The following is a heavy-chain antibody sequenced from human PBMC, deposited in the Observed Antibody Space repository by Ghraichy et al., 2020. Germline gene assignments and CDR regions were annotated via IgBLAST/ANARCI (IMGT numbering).Heavy chain of an antibody. D-gene: IGHD1-26*01. Sequence: GGSLRLSCAASGFTFYSYAMSWVRQAPGKGLEWVSGISRSGTSTYYADSVKGRFTISRDNSKSTLNLQMNSLRAEDTAVYYCAKDRREGGATPSEFDMWGQGTMVTVSS. CDR2: ISRSGTST. CDR3: AKDRREGGATPSEFDM. CDR1: GFTFYSYA. J-gene: IGHJ3*02. V-gene: IGHV3-23*01.